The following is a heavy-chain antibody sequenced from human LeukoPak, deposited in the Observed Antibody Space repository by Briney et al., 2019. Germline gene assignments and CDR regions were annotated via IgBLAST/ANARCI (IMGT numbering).Heavy chain of an antibody. V-gene: IGHV1-58*01. CDR2: IIVGSGAT. CDR3: AADLSNPRMGASYLDS. D-gene: IGHD3-16*01. Sequence: SVNVSCTASGFTSTNFAVQWVRQARGQRLEWIGWIIVGSGATKCAQDFQERVTITRDLSTSTLYMELRSLTSEDTAVYYCAADLSNPRMGASYLDSWGQGTLVTVSS. CDR1: GFTSTNFA. J-gene: IGHJ4*02.